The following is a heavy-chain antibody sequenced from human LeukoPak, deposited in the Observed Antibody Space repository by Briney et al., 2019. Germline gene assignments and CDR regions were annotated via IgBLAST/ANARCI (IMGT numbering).Heavy chain of an antibody. J-gene: IGHJ6*03. D-gene: IGHD3-9*01. CDR3: ARGGQTGYYFGPPGYYYYYYMDV. V-gene: IGHV4-59*12. CDR2: IYDTGST. Sequence: SETLSLTCTVSGGSISSYYWSWVRQPPGKGLEWIGYIYDTGSTNYNPSLKSRVTISVDTSKNQFSLKLSSVTAADTAVYFCARGGQTGYYFGPPGYYYYYYMDVWGKGTTVTVSS. CDR1: GGSISSYY.